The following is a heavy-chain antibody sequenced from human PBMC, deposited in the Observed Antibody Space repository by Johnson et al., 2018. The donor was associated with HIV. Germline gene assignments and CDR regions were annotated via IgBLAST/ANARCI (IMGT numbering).Heavy chain of an antibody. CDR2: LFSGGST. CDR3: ARDTVVTPPHDAFDI. Sequence: VQLVESGGDLVQPGGSLRLSCAASGFTVSSYYMSWVRQAPGKGLEWVSVLFSGGSTYYADSVKGRFTISRDNSKNTLYLQMNSLRAEDTAVYYCARDTVVTPPHDAFDIWGQGTMVTVSS. V-gene: IGHV3-66*01. D-gene: IGHD4-23*01. J-gene: IGHJ3*02. CDR1: GFTVSSYY.